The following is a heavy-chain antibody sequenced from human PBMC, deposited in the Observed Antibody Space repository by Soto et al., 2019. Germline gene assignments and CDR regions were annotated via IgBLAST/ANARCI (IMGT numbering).Heavy chain of an antibody. CDR3: ARGIQLWLPFDY. J-gene: IGHJ4*02. CDR2: IYYSGST. D-gene: IGHD5-18*01. V-gene: IGHV4-31*03. Sequence: KPSETLSLTCTVSGGSISSGGYYWSWIRQHPGKGLEWIGYIYYSGSTYYNPSLKSRVTISVETSKNQFSLKLSSVTAADTAVYYCARGIQLWLPFDYWGQGTMVTVYS. CDR1: GGSISSGGYY.